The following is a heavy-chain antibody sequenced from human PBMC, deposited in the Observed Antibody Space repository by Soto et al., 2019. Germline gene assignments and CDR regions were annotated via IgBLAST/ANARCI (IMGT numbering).Heavy chain of an antibody. CDR1: GYTFTSYG. V-gene: IGHV1-24*01. J-gene: IGHJ3*02. CDR2: FDPEDGET. CDR3: ATAPRDSSSWYLDAFDI. Sequence: GASVKVSCKASGYTFTSYGISWVRQAPGKGLEWMGGFDPEDGETIYAQKFQGRVTMTEDTSTDTAYMELSSLRSEDTAVYYCATAPRDSSSWYLDAFDIWGQGTMVTVSS. D-gene: IGHD6-13*01.